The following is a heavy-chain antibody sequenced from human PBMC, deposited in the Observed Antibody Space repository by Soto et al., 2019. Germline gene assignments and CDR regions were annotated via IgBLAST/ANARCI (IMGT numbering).Heavy chain of an antibody. CDR2: IYYSGST. D-gene: IGHD3-3*01. Sequence: SETLSLTCTVSGGSISSSSYYWGWIRQPPGKGLEWIGSIYYSGSTYYNPSLKSRVTISVDTSKNQFSLKLSSVTAADTAVYYCASINDYYFDYWGQGTLVTVSS. CDR1: GGSISSSSYY. V-gene: IGHV4-39*01. J-gene: IGHJ4*02. CDR3: ASINDYYFDY.